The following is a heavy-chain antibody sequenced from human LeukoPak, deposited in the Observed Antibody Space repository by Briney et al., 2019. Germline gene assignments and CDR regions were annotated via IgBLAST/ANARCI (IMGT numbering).Heavy chain of an antibody. CDR1: GYSISNGYY. CDR2: IYHSGRT. J-gene: IGHJ5*02. V-gene: IGHV4-38-2*02. CDR3: ARDIPRDWGITIFGGSNGGNWFDP. Sequence: PSETLSLTCTVSGYSISNGYYWGWMRQPPGKGLEWIGSIYHSGRTHYNPSLKSRVIISVDTSKNQFSLKLSSVTAADTAVYYCARDIPRDWGITIFGGSNGGNWFDPWGQGTLVTVSS. D-gene: IGHD3-3*01.